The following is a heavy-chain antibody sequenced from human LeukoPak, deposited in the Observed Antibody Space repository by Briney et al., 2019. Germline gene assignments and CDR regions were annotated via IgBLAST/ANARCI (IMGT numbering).Heavy chain of an antibody. CDR3: AKDLEQQLVLDWFDP. J-gene: IGHJ5*02. CDR1: GFTFISYG. Sequence: GGSLSLSFAASGFTFISYGMHWVGQGPGKGLEWVAFIRYDGSNKYYADSVKGRFTISRDNSKNTLYLQMNSLRAEDTAVYYCAKDLEQQLVLDWFDPWGQGTLVTVPS. V-gene: IGHV3-30*02. CDR2: IRYDGSNK. D-gene: IGHD6-13*01.